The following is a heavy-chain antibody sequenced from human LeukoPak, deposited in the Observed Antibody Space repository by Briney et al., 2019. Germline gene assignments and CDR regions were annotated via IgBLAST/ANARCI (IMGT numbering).Heavy chain of an antibody. CDR3: ARGGSSGGDAMDV. CDR1: GGTFSSKA. D-gene: IGHD6-19*01. CDR2: IIPIVGLT. J-gene: IGHJ6*02. V-gene: IGHV1-69*04. Sequence: GSSVKVSCKASGGTFSSKALSWVRQAPGQGLECMGRIIPIVGLTNYAQKFQGRVTITADKSTSTAYMELSSLRSEDTAVYYCARGGSSGGDAMDVWGQGTTVTVSS.